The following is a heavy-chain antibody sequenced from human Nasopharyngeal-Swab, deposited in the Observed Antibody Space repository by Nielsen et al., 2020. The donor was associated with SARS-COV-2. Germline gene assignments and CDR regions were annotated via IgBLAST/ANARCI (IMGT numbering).Heavy chain of an antibody. V-gene: IGHV3-30-3*01. D-gene: IGHD3-10*01. CDR1: GFTFSSYA. Sequence: GGSLRLSCAASGFTFSSYAMHWVRQAPGKGLEWAAVISYDGSNKYYADSVKGRFTISRDNSKNTLYLQMNSLRAEDTAVYYCARDALPNYYGSGNYYYYGMDVWGQGTTVTVSS. J-gene: IGHJ6*02. CDR2: ISYDGSNK. CDR3: ARDALPNYYGSGNYYYYGMDV.